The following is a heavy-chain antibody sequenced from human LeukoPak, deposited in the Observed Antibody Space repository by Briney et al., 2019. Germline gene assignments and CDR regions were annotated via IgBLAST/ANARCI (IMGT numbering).Heavy chain of an antibody. J-gene: IGHJ4*02. CDR3: ARDDSGSDLNSFDY. CDR2: INSNTGGT. CDR1: GYTFTGYH. D-gene: IGHD1-26*01. Sequence: ASVTVSCKASGYTFTGYHMHWVRQAPGQGLEWMGCINSNTGGTQYAQNFQGRVTMSRDTSVSTVYMELSRLRSDDTAVYYCARDDSGSDLNSFDYWGQGTLVTVSS. V-gene: IGHV1-2*02.